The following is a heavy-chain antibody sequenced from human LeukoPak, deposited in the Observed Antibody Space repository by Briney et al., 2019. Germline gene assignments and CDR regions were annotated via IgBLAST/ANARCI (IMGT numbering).Heavy chain of an antibody. J-gene: IGHJ4*02. V-gene: IGHV4-4*07. CDR3: ARGRGDYFDSSGYFFDY. Sequence: SETLSLTCTVPGGSISSYYWSWIRQPAGKGLEWIGRIHTSGSTNYNPSLKSRVTISVDKSKNQFSLKLSSVTAADTAMYFCARGRGDYFDSSGYFFDYWGQGTLVTISS. CDR1: GGSISSYY. D-gene: IGHD3-22*01. CDR2: IHTSGST.